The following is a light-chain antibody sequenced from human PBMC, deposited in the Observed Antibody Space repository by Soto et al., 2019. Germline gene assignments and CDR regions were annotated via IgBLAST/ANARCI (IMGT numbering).Light chain of an antibody. J-gene: IGLJ2*01. CDR3: GTWDSSLSAVV. Sequence: QSALTQPASVSGSPGQSITISCTGTSSDVGSYNLVSWYQQLPGTAPKLLIYDNNKRPSGIPDRFSGSKSGTSATLGITGLQTGDEADYYCGTWDSSLSAVVFGGGTKLTVL. CDR1: SSDVGSYNL. CDR2: DNN. V-gene: IGLV1-51*01.